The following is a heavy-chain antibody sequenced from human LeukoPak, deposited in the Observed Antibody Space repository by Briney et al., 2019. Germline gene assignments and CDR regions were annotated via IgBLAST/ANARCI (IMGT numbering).Heavy chain of an antibody. D-gene: IGHD6-13*01. Sequence: EASVKVSCKASGYTFTSYGISCVRQAPGQGLEWMGWISAYNGNTNYAQKLQGRVTMTTDTSTSTAYMELRSLRSDDTAVYYCARVSSWGVYYYGMDVWGQGTTVTVSS. CDR3: ARVSSWGVYYYGMDV. CDR2: ISAYNGNT. J-gene: IGHJ6*02. V-gene: IGHV1-18*01. CDR1: GYTFTSYG.